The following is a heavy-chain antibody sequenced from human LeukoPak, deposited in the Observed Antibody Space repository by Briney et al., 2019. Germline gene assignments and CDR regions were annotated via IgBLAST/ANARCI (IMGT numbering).Heavy chain of an antibody. J-gene: IGHJ4*02. CDR2: ISAYNGNT. D-gene: IGHD6-19*01. Sequence: ASVKVSCKASGYTFNSYGISWVRQAPGQGLEWMGWISAYNGNTNYAQKVQGRVTMTTDTSTSTAYMELRSLGSDDTAVYYCARADIRAIASSGWYGFDYWGQGTLVTVSS. V-gene: IGHV1-18*01. CDR1: GYTFNSYG. CDR3: ARADIRAIASSGWYGFDY.